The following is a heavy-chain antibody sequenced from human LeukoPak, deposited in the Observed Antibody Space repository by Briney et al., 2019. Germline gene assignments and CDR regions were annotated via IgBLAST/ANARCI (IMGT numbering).Heavy chain of an antibody. CDR1: GYTLTELS. CDR2: FDPEDGET. D-gene: IGHD3-10*01. J-gene: IGHJ4*02. Sequence: ASVKVSCKVSGYTLTELSMHWVRQAPGKGLEWMGGFDPEDGETIYAQKFQGRVTMTEDTSTDTAYMELCSLRSEDTAVYYCARGSGSPWYFDYWGQGTLVTVSS. V-gene: IGHV1-24*01. CDR3: ARGSGSPWYFDY.